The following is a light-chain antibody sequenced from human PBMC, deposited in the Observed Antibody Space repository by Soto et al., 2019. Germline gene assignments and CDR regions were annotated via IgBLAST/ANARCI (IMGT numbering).Light chain of an antibody. CDR2: PAS. V-gene: IGKV1-12*01. CDR1: QDIGTW. CDR3: QQYYNIILT. Sequence: DIQMTQSPSSVSASIGDRVIITCRASQDIGTWLAWYQQKPGQVPNLLMYPASSLHSGVPSRFSGSGSGTDFTLDIRSLQPEDSATYFCQQYYNIILTFGGGTKVDIK. J-gene: IGKJ4*01.